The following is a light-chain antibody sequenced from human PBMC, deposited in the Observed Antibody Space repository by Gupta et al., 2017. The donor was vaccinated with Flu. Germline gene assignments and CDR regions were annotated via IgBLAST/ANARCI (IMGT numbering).Light chain of an antibody. Sequence: DVVLTQSPFSLAVTLGQSASISCRSSQGLVYSDGYTYLHWFQQRPGQSPRRLIYLVTKRDSGVPDRFSGSGSGTDFTLKIIRVDAEDVGVYFCMQGAHWPWAFGQGTKLEIK. J-gene: IGKJ1*01. CDR2: LVT. CDR3: MQGAHWPWA. CDR1: QGLVYSDGYTY. V-gene: IGKV2-30*01.